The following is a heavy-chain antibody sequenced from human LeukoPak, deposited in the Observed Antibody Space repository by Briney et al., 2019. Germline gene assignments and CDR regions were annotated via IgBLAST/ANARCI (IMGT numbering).Heavy chain of an antibody. Sequence: GGSLKLSCTASGCTFNSFAMHWVRQAPGKGLEWVGGISANSGSIDYADSVKGRFTIARDNAKNSLYLQMNSLRAEDTDLYYCAKGRIDYADIDGFDIWGQGTMVTVSS. J-gene: IGHJ3*02. CDR2: ISANSGSI. CDR3: AKGRIDYADIDGFDI. V-gene: IGHV3-9*01. CDR1: GCTFNSFA. D-gene: IGHD4-17*01.